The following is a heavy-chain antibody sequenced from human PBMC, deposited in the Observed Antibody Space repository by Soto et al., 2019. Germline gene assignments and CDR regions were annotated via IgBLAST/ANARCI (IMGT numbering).Heavy chain of an antibody. D-gene: IGHD3-10*01. CDR1: GGSISSGDYY. Sequence: SETLSLTCTVSGGSISSGDYYWSWIRQPPGKGLEWIGYIYYSGSTYYNPSLKSRVTISVDTSKNQFSLKLSSVTAADTAVYYCARSLYTINYYGSGSYSSNWIDPWGQGTLVTVSS. CDR2: IYYSGST. CDR3: ARSLYTINYYGSGSYSSNWIDP. V-gene: IGHV4-30-4*01. J-gene: IGHJ5*02.